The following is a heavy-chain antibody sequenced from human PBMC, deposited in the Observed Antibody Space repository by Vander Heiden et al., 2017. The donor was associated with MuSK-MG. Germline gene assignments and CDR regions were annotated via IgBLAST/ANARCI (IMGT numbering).Heavy chain of an antibody. J-gene: IGHJ4*02. CDR1: GFLFSNSA. CDR2: VSASGDKT. CDR3: AKDDDWQPAVY. Sequence: DVQMLESGGGLIQPGGSLRLSCAAPGFLFSNSAMSWARQAPGKGLEWVSSVSASGDKTYDADSVKGRFTISRDNAKNTLYLQMNRMRADDTAIYHCAKDDDWQPAVYWGQGTLVTVSS. D-gene: IGHD2-21*01. V-gene: IGHV3-23*01.